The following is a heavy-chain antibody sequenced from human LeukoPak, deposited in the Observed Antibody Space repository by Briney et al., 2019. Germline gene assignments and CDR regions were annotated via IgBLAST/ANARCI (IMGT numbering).Heavy chain of an antibody. CDR2: IIPIFGTA. V-gene: IGHV1-69*05. Sequence: SVKVSCKASGGTFSSYAISWVRQAPGQGLEWMGGIIPIFGTANYAQKFQGRVTITTDESTSTAYMELSSLRSEDTAVYYCARVQRLLHPHWFDPWGQGTLVTVSS. D-gene: IGHD1-1*01. CDR3: ARVQRLLHPHWFDP. J-gene: IGHJ5*02. CDR1: GGTFSSYA.